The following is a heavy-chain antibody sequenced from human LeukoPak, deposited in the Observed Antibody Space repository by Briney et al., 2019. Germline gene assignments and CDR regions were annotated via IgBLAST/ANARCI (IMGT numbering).Heavy chain of an antibody. CDR1: GFTFSSYS. CDR3: ARVGGGYSSGWYGRYYYYMDV. J-gene: IGHJ6*03. D-gene: IGHD6-19*01. Sequence: GGSLRLSCAASGFTFSSYSMNWVRQAPGKGLEWVSYISSSGSTIYYADSVKGRFTISRDNAKNSLYLQMNSLRAEDTAVYYCARVGGGYSSGWYGRYYYYMDVWGKGTTVTISS. V-gene: IGHV3-48*04. CDR2: ISSSGSTI.